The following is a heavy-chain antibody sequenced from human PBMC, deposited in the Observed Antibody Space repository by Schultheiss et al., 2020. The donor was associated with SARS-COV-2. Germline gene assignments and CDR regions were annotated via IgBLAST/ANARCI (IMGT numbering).Heavy chain of an antibody. Sequence: SETLSLTCTVSGGSISGYYWSWIRQSPGKGLEWIGYIYHSGGTYYNPSLQSRVTIPVDRSKKQFSLRLNSVTAADTAVYYCARLGAYCSGGSCLYYFDYWGQGTLVTVSS. CDR2: IYHSGGT. J-gene: IGHJ4*02. V-gene: IGHV4-59*12. CDR1: GGSISGYY. D-gene: IGHD2-15*01. CDR3: ARLGAYCSGGSCLYYFDY.